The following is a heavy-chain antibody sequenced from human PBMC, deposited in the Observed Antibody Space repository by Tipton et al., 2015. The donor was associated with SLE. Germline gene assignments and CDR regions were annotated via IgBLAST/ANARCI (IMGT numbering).Heavy chain of an antibody. CDR1: GGSISPYY. CDR3: ARHRPADSSGWADAFDI. V-gene: IGHV4-59*08. J-gene: IGHJ3*02. Sequence: TLSLTCSVSGGSISPYYWSWIRQPPGKGLEWIGYIYYSGSTDYNPSLQSRVTISVDTSKNQFSLNLNSVTAADTAVYYCARHRPADSSGWADAFDIWGQGTMVTVSS. D-gene: IGHD6-19*01. CDR2: IYYSGST.